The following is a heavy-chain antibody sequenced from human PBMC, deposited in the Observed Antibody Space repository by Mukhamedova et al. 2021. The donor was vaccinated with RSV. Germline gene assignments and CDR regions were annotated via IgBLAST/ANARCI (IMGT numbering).Heavy chain of an antibody. V-gene: IGHV1-18*01. Sequence: VTMTTDTSTSTAYMELRSLRSDDTAVYYCARDGAVAGTDFDYWGQGTTVTVSS. J-gene: IGHJ4*03. CDR3: ARDGAVAGTDFDY. D-gene: IGHD6-19*01.